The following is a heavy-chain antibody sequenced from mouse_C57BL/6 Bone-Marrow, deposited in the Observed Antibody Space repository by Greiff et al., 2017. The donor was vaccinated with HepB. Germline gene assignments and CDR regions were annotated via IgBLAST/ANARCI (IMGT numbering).Heavy chain of an antibody. CDR2: IEPNSGGT. Sequence: VQLQQPGAELVKPGASVKLSCKASGYTFTSYWMHWVKQRPGRGLEWIGRIEPNSGGTKYNEKFKSKATLTVDKPSSTAYMQLSSLTSEDSAVYYCARWGDSSGYGHYAMDYWGQGTSVTVSS. V-gene: IGHV1-72*01. D-gene: IGHD3-2*02. CDR3: ARWGDSSGYGHYAMDY. J-gene: IGHJ4*01. CDR1: GYTFTSYW.